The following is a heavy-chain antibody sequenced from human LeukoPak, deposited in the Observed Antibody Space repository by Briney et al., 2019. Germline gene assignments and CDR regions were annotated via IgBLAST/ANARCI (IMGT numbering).Heavy chain of an antibody. CDR3: ARDGPGSGKTYFDY. J-gene: IGHJ4*02. CDR2: INPNSGGT. Sequence: GASVKVSCKASGYTFTGYYMHWVRQAPGQGLEWMGWINPNSGGTNYAQKFQGRVTMTRDTSISTAYMELSRLSSDDTAVYYCARDGPGSGKTYFDYWGQGTLVTVSS. CDR1: GYTFTGYY. D-gene: IGHD3-10*01. V-gene: IGHV1-2*02.